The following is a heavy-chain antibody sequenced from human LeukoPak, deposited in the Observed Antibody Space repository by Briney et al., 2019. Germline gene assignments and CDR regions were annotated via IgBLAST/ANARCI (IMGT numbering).Heavy chain of an antibody. CDR2: IYYSGST. Sequence: PSETLSLTCTVSGGSISSSSYYWGWIRQPPGKGLEWIGSIYYSGSTYYNPSLKSQVTISVDTSKNQFSLKLSSVTAADTAVYYCASLYSSGWSGYYYFMDVSGKGTTVTVSS. V-gene: IGHV4-39*01. CDR3: ASLYSSGWSGYYYFMDV. CDR1: GGSISSSSYY. J-gene: IGHJ6*03. D-gene: IGHD6-19*01.